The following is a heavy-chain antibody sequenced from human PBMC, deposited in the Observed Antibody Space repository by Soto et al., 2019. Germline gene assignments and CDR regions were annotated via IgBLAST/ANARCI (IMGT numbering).Heavy chain of an antibody. Sequence: EVQLLESGGGLVQPGGSLRLSCAASGFTFSIYAMGWVRQAPGKGLEWVSAIGGSGGTYYADSVKGRFTISRDNSQNTLNLQMNSLRAEDTAVYYCAKTAEAVAGTVYGYWGQGTLVTVS. CDR3: AKTAEAVAGTVYGY. CDR1: GFTFSIYA. V-gene: IGHV3-23*01. J-gene: IGHJ4*02. CDR2: IGGSGGT. D-gene: IGHD6-19*01.